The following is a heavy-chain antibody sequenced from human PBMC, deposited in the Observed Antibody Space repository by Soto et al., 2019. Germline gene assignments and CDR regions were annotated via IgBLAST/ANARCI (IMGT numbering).Heavy chain of an antibody. CDR1: GFSLSTSEVG. Sequence: SGPTLVNPTQTLTLTCTFSGFSLSTSEVGVGWIRQPPGKALEWLALIYWDDDRRYSPSLKSRLTITKDTSKNQVVLTMTNMDPVDTATYYCVRDSSGYYGFDYWGQGTLVTVSS. J-gene: IGHJ4*02. CDR3: VRDSSGYYGFDY. D-gene: IGHD3-22*01. V-gene: IGHV2-5*02. CDR2: IYWDDDR.